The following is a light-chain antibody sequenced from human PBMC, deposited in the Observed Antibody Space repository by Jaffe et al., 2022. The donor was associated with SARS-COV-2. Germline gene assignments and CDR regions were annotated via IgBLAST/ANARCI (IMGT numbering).Light chain of an antibody. Sequence: DIQLTQSPSFLSASVGDRVTITCRASQGISSYLAWYQQKPGKAPKLLIYAASTLQSGVPSRFSGSASGTEFTLTIGSLQPEDFATYYCQQFNFYPLTFGGGTKVEIK. V-gene: IGKV1-9*01. CDR3: QQFNFYPLT. J-gene: IGKJ4*01. CDR2: AAS. CDR1: QGISSY.